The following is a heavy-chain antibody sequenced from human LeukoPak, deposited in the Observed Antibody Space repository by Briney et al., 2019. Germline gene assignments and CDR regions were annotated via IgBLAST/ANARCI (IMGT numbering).Heavy chain of an antibody. Sequence: GASVKVSCKASGGTFSSYAISWVRQAPGQGLEWMGGIIPIFGTANYAQKFQGRVTITTDESTSTAYMELRSLRSDDTAVYYCARDGQRLVPDYWGQGTLVTVSS. D-gene: IGHD6-19*01. V-gene: IGHV1-69*05. CDR1: GGTFSSYA. CDR3: ARDGQRLVPDY. J-gene: IGHJ4*02. CDR2: IIPIFGTA.